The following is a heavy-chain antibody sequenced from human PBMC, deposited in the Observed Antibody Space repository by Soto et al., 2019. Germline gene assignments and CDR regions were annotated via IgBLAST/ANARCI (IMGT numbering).Heavy chain of an antibody. D-gene: IGHD2-2*02. Sequence: LRLSCAASGFTFSSDWMSWVRQAPGKGLEWVANIKQDGSEKYYVDSVKGRFTISRDNAKNSLYLQMNSLRVEDTAVYYCARVPEGYCSSTSCYTSIFYYYYYGMDVWGQGTTVTVSS. CDR1: GFTFSSDW. CDR3: ARVPEGYCSSTSCYTSIFYYYYYGMDV. V-gene: IGHV3-7*01. J-gene: IGHJ6*02. CDR2: IKQDGSEK.